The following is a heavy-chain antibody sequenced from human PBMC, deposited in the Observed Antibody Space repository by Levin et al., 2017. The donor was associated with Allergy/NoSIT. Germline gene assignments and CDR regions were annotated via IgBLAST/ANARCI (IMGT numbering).Heavy chain of an antibody. CDR1: GGSFSGYY. V-gene: IGHV4-34*01. CDR2: INHSGST. Sequence: SETLSLTCAVYGGSFSGYYWSWIRQPPGKGLEWIGEINHSGSTNYNPSLKSRVTISVDTSKNQFSLKLSSVTAADTAVYYCASWRMRGQWLVDYWGQGTLVTVSS. D-gene: IGHD6-19*01. J-gene: IGHJ4*02. CDR3: ASWRMRGQWLVDY.